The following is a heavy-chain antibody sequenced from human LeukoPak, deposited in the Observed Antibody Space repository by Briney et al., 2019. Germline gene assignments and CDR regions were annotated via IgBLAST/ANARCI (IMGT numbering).Heavy chain of an antibody. CDR2: IKPDGSAT. CDR1: GFSFSNFW. D-gene: IGHD1-1*01. J-gene: IGHJ4*02. V-gene: IGHV3-7*01. Sequence: PGGSLRLSCAASGFSFSNFWMSWVRQAPGKGLEWVANIKPDGSATNYVDSVKGRFTISRDNAKNSVYLQMNSLRAEDTAVYYCARGIGLERRYFQFDYWGQGILVTVSS. CDR3: ARGIGLERRYFQFDY.